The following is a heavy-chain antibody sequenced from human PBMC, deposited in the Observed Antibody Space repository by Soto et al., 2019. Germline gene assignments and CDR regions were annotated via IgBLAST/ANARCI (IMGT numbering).Heavy chain of an antibody. Sequence: SETLSLTCTVSGGSISSSSYYWGWIRQPPGKGLEWIGSIYYSGSTYYNPSLKSRVTISVDTSKNQFSLKLSSVTAADTAVYYCARTVLEWLLYELYYFDYWGQGTLVTVSS. CDR3: ARTVLEWLLYELYYFDY. CDR2: IYYSGST. CDR1: GGSISSSSYY. J-gene: IGHJ4*02. D-gene: IGHD3-3*01. V-gene: IGHV4-39*01.